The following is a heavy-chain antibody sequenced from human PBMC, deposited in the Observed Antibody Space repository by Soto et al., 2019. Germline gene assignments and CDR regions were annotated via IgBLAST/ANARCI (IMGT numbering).Heavy chain of an antibody. CDR1: GFTFRSYA. CDR2: ISGTGGTT. J-gene: IGHJ4*02. D-gene: IGHD5-12*01. V-gene: IGHV3-23*01. CDR3: ANYTEYSGYDGTYSDY. Sequence: GGSLRLSCAASGFTFRSYAMSWVRQAPGKGLEWDSVISGTGGTTYYADSVKGRFTISRDNSKSTLYLQMYSLRTDDTAVYYCANYTEYSGYDGTYSDYWGQGTLVTGSS.